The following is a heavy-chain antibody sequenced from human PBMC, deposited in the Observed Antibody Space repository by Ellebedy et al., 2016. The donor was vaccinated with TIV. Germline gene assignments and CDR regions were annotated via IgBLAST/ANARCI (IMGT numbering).Heavy chain of an antibody. Sequence: GESLKISCAASGFTFSSYAMSWVRQAPGKGLEWVSTISGSGGSTRYADFVKGRFTISRDNSKNTLYLQMNSLRGEDTAVYYCARLLGEMGNYHGMDVWGQGTTVTVSS. J-gene: IGHJ6*02. D-gene: IGHD3-10*01. CDR2: ISGSGGST. V-gene: IGHV3-23*01. CDR3: ARLLGEMGNYHGMDV. CDR1: GFTFSSYA.